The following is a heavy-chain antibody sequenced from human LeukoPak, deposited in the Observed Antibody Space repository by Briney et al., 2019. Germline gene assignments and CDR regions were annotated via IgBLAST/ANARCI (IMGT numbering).Heavy chain of an antibody. V-gene: IGHV1-18*01. D-gene: IGHD3-3*01. Sequence: ASVKVSCKASGYTFTSYGISWVRQAPGQGLEWMGWISAYNGNTNYAQKFQGRVTITADKSTSTAYMELSSLRSEDTAVYYCARGDHFGVVIDEYYYYGMDVWGQGTTVTVSS. CDR2: ISAYNGNT. J-gene: IGHJ6*02. CDR3: ARGDHFGVVIDEYYYYGMDV. CDR1: GYTFTSYG.